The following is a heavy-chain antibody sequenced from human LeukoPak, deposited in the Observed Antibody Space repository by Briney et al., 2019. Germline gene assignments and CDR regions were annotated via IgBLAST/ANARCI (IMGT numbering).Heavy chain of an antibody. J-gene: IGHJ5*02. D-gene: IGHD3-10*01. CDR1: GGSISSYS. Sequence: SETLPLTCTVSGGSISSYSWSWIRQPPGKRLEWIGYIYYSGSTNYNPSLKSRVTISVDTSKNQFSLRLTSVTAADTAVYYCARERTRPFSITSFSWFDPWGQGTLVIVSS. CDR3: ARERTRPFSITSFSWFDP. V-gene: IGHV4-59*01. CDR2: IYYSGST.